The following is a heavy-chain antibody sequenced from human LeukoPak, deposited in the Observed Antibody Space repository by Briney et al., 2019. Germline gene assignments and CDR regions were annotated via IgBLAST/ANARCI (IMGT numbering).Heavy chain of an antibody. CDR1: GYSFTSYW. CDR2: IYPGDSDT. V-gene: IGHV5-51*01. D-gene: IGHD5-24*01. Sequence: GEPLKISCKGSGYSFTSYWIGWVRQMPGKGLEWMGIIYPGDSDTRYSPSFQGQVTIPADKSISTAYLQWSSLKASDTAMYYCARLSQMATPRNFDYWGQGTLVTVSS. J-gene: IGHJ4*02. CDR3: ARLSQMATPRNFDY.